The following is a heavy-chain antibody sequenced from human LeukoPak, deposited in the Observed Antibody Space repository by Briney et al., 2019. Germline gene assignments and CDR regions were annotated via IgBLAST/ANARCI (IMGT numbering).Heavy chain of an antibody. V-gene: IGHV1-69*05. Sequence: ASVKVSCKASGGTFSSYAISWVRQAPGQGLEWMGGIIPIFGTANYAQKFQGRVTITTDESTGTAYMELSSLRSEDTAVYYCARAGSVDSYGSFDYWGQGTLVTVSS. D-gene: IGHD5-18*01. CDR3: ARAGSVDSYGSFDY. CDR1: GGTFSSYA. J-gene: IGHJ4*02. CDR2: IIPIFGTA.